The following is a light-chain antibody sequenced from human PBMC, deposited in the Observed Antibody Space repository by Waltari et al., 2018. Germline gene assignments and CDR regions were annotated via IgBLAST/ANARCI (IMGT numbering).Light chain of an antibody. J-gene: IGKJ4*01. CDR3: QQTYSVPLT. CDR1: QTIPNY. CDR2: AAS. V-gene: IGKV1-39*01. Sequence: DIQVTQSPSSLSASVGDRVIITCRTSQTIPNYLNWYQQKPGKAPQLLLYAASNLQSGVPSRFSGSGSGTDFTLTISSLQPDDFATYFCQQTYSVPLTFGGGTRVEIK.